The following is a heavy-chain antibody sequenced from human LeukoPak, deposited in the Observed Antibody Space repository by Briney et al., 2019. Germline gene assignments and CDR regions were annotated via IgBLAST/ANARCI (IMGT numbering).Heavy chain of an antibody. V-gene: IGHV3-23*01. J-gene: IGHJ4*02. CDR3: EVYCSSTSCPPGY. D-gene: IGHD2-2*01. CDR2: ISGSGGTT. CDR1: GFTFSSFA. Sequence: GGSLRLSCAASGFTFSSFAMSWVRQAPGKGLEWVSTISGSGGTTYYADSVEGRFTISRDNSENTLYLQMNSLRAEDTAVYYCEVYCSSTSCPPGYWGQGTLVTVSS.